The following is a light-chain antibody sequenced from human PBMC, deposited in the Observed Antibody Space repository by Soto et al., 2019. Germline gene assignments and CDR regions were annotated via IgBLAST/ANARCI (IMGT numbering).Light chain of an antibody. Sequence: QSVLTQPPSASGTPGQRVTISCSGSSSNIGRNTVNWYQQLAGSAPKLLIYLNNERPSGVPDRFSGSKSGTSASLAISGLQSEDEADYYCAAWDGSLNGYVFGAGTKVTVL. J-gene: IGLJ1*01. CDR2: LNN. CDR3: AAWDGSLNGYV. CDR1: SSNIGRNT. V-gene: IGLV1-44*01.